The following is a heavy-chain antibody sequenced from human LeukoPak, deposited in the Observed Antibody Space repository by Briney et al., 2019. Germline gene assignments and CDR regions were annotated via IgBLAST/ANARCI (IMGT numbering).Heavy chain of an antibody. J-gene: IGHJ3*02. CDR2: IYHSVST. D-gene: IGHD3-22*01. Sequence: SETLSLTSAVSGGSISSGGYSWSSIRQPPGKCLEWIGYIYHSVSTYYNPSLKSRVTISVDRSKNQFSLKLSSVTAADSAADYCARAWLLNAFDIWGQGTMVTVSS. CDR3: ARAWLLNAFDI. CDR1: GGSISSGGYS. V-gene: IGHV4-30-2*01.